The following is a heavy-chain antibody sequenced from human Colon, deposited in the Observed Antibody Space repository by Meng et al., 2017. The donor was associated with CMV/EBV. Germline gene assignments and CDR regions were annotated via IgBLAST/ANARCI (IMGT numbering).Heavy chain of an antibody. CDR1: GFTFNNYA. V-gene: IGHV3-23*01. Sequence: GGSLRLSCTASGFTFNNYALSWVRQPPGKGLQWVSAVTGSGARAYYADSVEGRFTISRDNTKNTVFLQMDSLRAEDTAVYYCARDRDTSSHYTWFDPWGQGTLVTVSS. CDR3: ARDRDTSSHYTWFDP. D-gene: IGHD2-2*01. CDR2: VTGSGARA. J-gene: IGHJ5*02.